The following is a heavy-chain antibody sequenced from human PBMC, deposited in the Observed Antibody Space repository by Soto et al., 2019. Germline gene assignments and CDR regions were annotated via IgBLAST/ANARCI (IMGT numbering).Heavy chain of an antibody. CDR1: SGSISSSNW. D-gene: IGHD2-2*01. J-gene: IGHJ4*02. V-gene: IGHV4-4*02. CDR2: IYHSGST. CDR3: ARATSIYCSSTSCYEGLLLDY. Sequence: SETLSLTCAVSSGSISSSNWWSWVRQPPGKGLEWIGEIYHSGSTNYNPSLKSRVTISVDKSKNQFSLKLSSVTAADTAVYYCARATSIYCSSTSCYEGLLLDYWGQGTLVTVSS.